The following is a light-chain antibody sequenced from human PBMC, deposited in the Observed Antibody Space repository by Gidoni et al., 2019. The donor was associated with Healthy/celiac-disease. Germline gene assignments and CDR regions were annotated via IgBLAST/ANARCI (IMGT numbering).Light chain of an antibody. V-gene: IGKV1-39*01. Sequence: DIQMTHSPSSLSAAVGDRVSIACRASQSISSYLKWYQQKPGKAPKLLIYAASSFQSGVPSRFSSSGSGTDFTLTISSLQPEDFATYYCQQSYSTPFTFGPGTKVEIK. CDR2: AAS. CDR1: QSISSY. J-gene: IGKJ3*01. CDR3: QQSYSTPFT.